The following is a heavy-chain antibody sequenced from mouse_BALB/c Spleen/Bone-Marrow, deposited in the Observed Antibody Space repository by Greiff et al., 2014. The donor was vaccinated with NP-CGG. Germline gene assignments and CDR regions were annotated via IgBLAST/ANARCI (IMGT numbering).Heavy chain of an antibody. CDR1: GFNIKDTY. Sequence: EVQRVESGAELVKPGASVKLSCTASGFNIKDTYMHWVKQRPEQGLEWIGRIDPANGNTKYDPKFQGKATITADTSSNTAYLQLSSLTSEDTAVYYCARGTPYAMDYWGRGTSVTVSS. J-gene: IGHJ4*01. CDR3: ARGTPYAMDY. D-gene: IGHD2-14*01. V-gene: IGHV14-3*02. CDR2: IDPANGNT.